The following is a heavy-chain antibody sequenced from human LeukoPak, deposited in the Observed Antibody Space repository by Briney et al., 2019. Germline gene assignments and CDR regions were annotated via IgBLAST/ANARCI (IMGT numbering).Heavy chain of an antibody. V-gene: IGHV4-4*07. J-gene: IGHJ4*02. D-gene: IGHD3-22*01. CDR3: ARETEAYYYDSSGYYYFDY. CDR2: IYTSGST. CDR1: GGSISSYY. Sequence: PETLSLTCTVSGGSISSYYWSWIRQPAGKGLEWIGRIYTSGSTNYNPSLKSRVTMSVDTSKNQFSLKLSSVTAADTAVYYCARETEAYYYDSSGYYYFDYWGQGTLVTVSS.